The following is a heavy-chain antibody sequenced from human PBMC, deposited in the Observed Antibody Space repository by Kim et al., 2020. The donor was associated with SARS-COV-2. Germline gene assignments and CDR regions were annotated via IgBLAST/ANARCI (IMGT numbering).Heavy chain of an antibody. J-gene: IGHJ6*01. CDR3: TTAYSGSYLSHYYYA. CDR2: IKSKSDGGTA. CDR1: GFTFSNAW. D-gene: IGHD1-26*01. Sequence: GGSLRLSCAASGFTFSNAWMSWVRQAPGKGLEWVGHIKSKSDGGTADYAAPVKGRFTISRDDSKNTLYLLVNSLKTEDTAVYYCTTAYSGSYLSHYYYA. V-gene: IGHV3-15*01.